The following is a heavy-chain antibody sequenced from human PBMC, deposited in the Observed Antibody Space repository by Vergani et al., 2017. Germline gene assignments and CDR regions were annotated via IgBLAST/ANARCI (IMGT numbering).Heavy chain of an antibody. CDR3: ARAGDVDFWSGYDYYYMDV. Sequence: EVQLLESGGDLVQPGGSLRLSCAASGFTFIMHAMSWVRQAPGKGLEWVSSISSSSSYIYYADSVKGRFTISRDNAKNSLYLQMNSLRAEDTAVYYCARAGDVDFWSGYDYYYMDVWGKGTTVTVSS. D-gene: IGHD3-3*01. V-gene: IGHV3-21*01. J-gene: IGHJ6*03. CDR2: ISSSSSYI. CDR1: GFTFIMHA.